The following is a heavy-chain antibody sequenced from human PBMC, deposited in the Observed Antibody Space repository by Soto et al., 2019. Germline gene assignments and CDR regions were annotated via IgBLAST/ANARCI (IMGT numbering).Heavy chain of an antibody. V-gene: IGHV4-61*01. J-gene: IGHJ4*02. D-gene: IGHD3-9*01. CDR3: ARTTAVPNTLRSRYFFDF. CDR1: GGSVSNKTYY. CDR2: VYYSGTT. Sequence: KPSETLSLTCSVSGGSVSNKTYYWSWIRQAPGKRLEWIGYVYYSGTTNYNPSLKSRVTISIDMSKNQFSLRLSSVTAADTALYYCARTTAVPNTLRSRYFFDFWGQGTLVTVSS.